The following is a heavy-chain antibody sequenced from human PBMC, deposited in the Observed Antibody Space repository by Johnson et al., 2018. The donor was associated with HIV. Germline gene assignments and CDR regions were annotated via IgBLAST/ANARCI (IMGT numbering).Heavy chain of an antibody. Sequence: VQLVESGGDLVQPGRSLRLSCTASGFTFDDLAMHWVRQVPGKGLEWVSRITWNGGSIVHADSVKGRFTISRDNAKNSLYLQMNSLRAEDTAVYYCTRDPFTPAGSDAFDIWGQGTMVTVSS. V-gene: IGHV3-9*01. CDR1: GFTFDDLA. CDR2: ITWNGGSI. J-gene: IGHJ3*02. CDR3: TRDPFTPAGSDAFDI. D-gene: IGHD2-15*01.